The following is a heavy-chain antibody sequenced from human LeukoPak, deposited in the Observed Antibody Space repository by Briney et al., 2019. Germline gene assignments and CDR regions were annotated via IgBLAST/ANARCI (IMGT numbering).Heavy chain of an antibody. D-gene: IGHD4-17*01. CDR2: ISSSSSYI. CDR3: AISASPYGGYGGNDY. V-gene: IGHV3-21*01. CDR1: GFTFSSYS. J-gene: IGHJ4*02. Sequence: GGSLRLSCAASGFTFSSYSMNWVRQAPGKGLEWVSSISSSSSYIYYADSVKGRFTISRDNAENSLYLQMNSLRAEDTAVYYCAISASPYGGYGGNDYWGQGTLVTVSS.